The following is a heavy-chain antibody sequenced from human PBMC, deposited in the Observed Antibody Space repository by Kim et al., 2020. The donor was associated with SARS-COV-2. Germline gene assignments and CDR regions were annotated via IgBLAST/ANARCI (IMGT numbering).Heavy chain of an antibody. D-gene: IGHD3-22*01. J-gene: IGHJ4*02. CDR3: VRQSHDSSAV. V-gene: IGHV6-1*01. Sequence: YNDYAVSVKSRITVNPDTSKNQFSLQVNSVTPEDTAVYYCVRQSHDSSAVWGQGTLVTVSS. CDR2: YN.